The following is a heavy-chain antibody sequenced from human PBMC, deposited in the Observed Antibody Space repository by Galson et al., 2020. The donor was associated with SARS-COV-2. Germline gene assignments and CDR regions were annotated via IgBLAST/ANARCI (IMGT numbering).Heavy chain of an antibody. CDR1: GFTFSNYA. CDR2: ISSSSSYI. CDR3: AKSRGELLDY. J-gene: IGHJ4*02. D-gene: IGHD1-26*01. V-gene: IGHV3-21*01. Sequence: NSGGSLRLSCAGSGFTFSNYAMSWVRQAPGKGLEWVSSISSSSSYIHYEDSVKGRFIISRDNAKSSLFLQMNSLRADDTAVYYCAKSRGELLDYWGQGTLVTVSS.